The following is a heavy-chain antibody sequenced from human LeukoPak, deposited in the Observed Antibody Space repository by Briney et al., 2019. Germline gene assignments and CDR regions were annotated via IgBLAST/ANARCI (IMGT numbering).Heavy chain of an antibody. D-gene: IGHD3-22*01. Sequence: GASVKVSCKASGYTFTSYGISWVRQAPGQGLEWMGWISAYNGNTNYAQKLQGRVTMTTDTSTSTAYMELRSLRAEDTAVYYCAKDPDSSGYPDAFDIWGQGTMVTVSS. V-gene: IGHV1-18*01. J-gene: IGHJ3*02. CDR2: ISAYNGNT. CDR1: GYTFTSYG. CDR3: AKDPDSSGYPDAFDI.